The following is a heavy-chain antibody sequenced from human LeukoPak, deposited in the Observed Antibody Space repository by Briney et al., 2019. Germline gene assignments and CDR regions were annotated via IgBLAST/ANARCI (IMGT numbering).Heavy chain of an antibody. D-gene: IGHD4-17*01. V-gene: IGHV4-34*01. CDR2: INHSGST. Sequence: SETLSLTCAVYGGSFSGYYWSWIRQPPGKGLEWIGEINHSGSTNYNPSLKSRVTISVDTSKNQFSLKLSSVTAADTAVYYCAREAHDYGDLNWFDPWGQGTLVTVSS. CDR3: AREAHDYGDLNWFDP. J-gene: IGHJ5*02. CDR1: GGSFSGYY.